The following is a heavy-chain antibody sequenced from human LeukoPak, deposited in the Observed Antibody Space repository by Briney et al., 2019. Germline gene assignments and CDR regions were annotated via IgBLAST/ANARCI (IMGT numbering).Heavy chain of an antibody. J-gene: IGHJ4*02. CDR2: IRSKAYGGTT. D-gene: IGHD4-17*01. CDR1: GFTFGDYA. V-gene: IGHV3-49*04. Sequence: SGGSLRPSCTASGFTFGDYAMSWVRQAPGKGLEWVGFIRSKAYGGTTEYAASVKGRFTTSRDDSKSIAYLQMNSLKTEDTAVYYCTRVSTVTHYWGQGTLVTVSS. CDR3: TRVSTVTHY.